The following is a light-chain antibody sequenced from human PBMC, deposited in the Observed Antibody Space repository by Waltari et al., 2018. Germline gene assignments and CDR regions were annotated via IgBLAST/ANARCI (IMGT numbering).Light chain of an antibody. CDR2: VAS. Sequence: DIQMTQSPSSLSASVGARVTITCRASQSIGRYLNWYHSKPAQAPRLLIYVASSLKSGVPSRFSGGGSGVDFTLTVKNVQPEDFATYYLHQVGEIPPTFGGGTKVEI. CDR3: HQVGEIPPT. J-gene: IGKJ4*01. CDR1: QSIGRY. V-gene: IGKV1-39*01.